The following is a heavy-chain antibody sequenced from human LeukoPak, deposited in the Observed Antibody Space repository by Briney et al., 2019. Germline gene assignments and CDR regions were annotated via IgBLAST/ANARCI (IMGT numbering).Heavy chain of an antibody. CDR3: ARWRAGPIYFDY. J-gene: IGHJ4*02. CDR2: IKQDGSEK. Sequence: PGGSLRLSCAASGFTLSSYWMSWVRQAPGKGLEWVANIKQDGSEKYYVDSVKGRFTISRDNAKNSLYLQMNSLRAEDTAVYYCARWRAGPIYFDYWGQGTLVTVSS. CDR1: GFTLSSYW. D-gene: IGHD6-19*01. V-gene: IGHV3-7*03.